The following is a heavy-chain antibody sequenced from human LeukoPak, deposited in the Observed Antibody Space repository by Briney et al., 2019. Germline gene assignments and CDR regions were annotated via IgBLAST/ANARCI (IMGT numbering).Heavy chain of an antibody. CDR3: ARGRGDYYDSSGYFDY. V-gene: IGHV4-39*07. J-gene: IGHJ4*02. CDR2: IYYSGST. CDR1: GASISSSSYY. Sequence: SETLSLTCTVSGASISSSSYYGGWIRQPPGKGLGWIGSIYYSGSTYYNPSLKSRVTTSLDTSKNQFSLNLRSVTAADTAVYYCARGRGDYYDSSGYFDYWGQGTLVTVSS. D-gene: IGHD3-22*01.